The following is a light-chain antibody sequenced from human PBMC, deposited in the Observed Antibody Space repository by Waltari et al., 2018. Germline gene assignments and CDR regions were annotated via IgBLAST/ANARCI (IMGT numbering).Light chain of an antibody. CDR2: DAS. V-gene: IGKV3-20*01. CDR3: QKYVSLPAT. CDR1: QSVGMY. Sequence: EIVLTPSPATLSLSPGERATLSCRASQSVGMYLAWYQQKPGQAPRLLIYDASIRATGIPDRFSGSGSGTDFSLTISRLEPEDFAVYYCQKYVSLPATFGQGTKVEIK. J-gene: IGKJ1*01.